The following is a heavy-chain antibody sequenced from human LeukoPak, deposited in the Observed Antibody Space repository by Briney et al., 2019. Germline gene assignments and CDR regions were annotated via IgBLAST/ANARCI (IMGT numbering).Heavy chain of an antibody. Sequence: GGSLRLSCAASGFTFSSYEMNWVRQAPGKGLEWVSYISSSGSTIYYADSVKGRFTIPRDNAKNSLYLQMNSLRAEDTAVYYCASHVVVTAIEDYYYGMDVWGQGTTVTVSS. D-gene: IGHD2-21*02. V-gene: IGHV3-48*03. CDR2: ISSSGSTI. CDR1: GFTFSSYE. J-gene: IGHJ6*02. CDR3: ASHVVVTAIEDYYYGMDV.